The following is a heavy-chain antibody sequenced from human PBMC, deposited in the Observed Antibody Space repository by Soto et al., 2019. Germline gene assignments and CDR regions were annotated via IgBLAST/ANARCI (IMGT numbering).Heavy chain of an antibody. CDR2: IYYSGST. CDR3: ARVNYGNYYYYGMDV. CDR1: GGSISNYY. Sequence: SETLSLTCTVSGGSISNYYWSWIRQPPGKGLEWIGYIYYSGSTNYNPSLKSRVTISVDTSKNQFSLKLNSVTAADTAVYYCARVNYGNYYYYGMDVWGQGTTVTVSS. D-gene: IGHD4-17*01. V-gene: IGHV4-59*01. J-gene: IGHJ6*02.